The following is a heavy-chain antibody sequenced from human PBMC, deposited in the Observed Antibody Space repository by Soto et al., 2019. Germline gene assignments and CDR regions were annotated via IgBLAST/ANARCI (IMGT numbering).Heavy chain of an antibody. D-gene: IGHD3-10*01. CDR1: GFTFSSYW. J-gene: IGHJ6*02. Sequence: EVQLVESGGGLVQPGGSLRLSCAASGFTFSSYWMHWVRQAPGKGLVWVSRINSDVSSTSYADSVKGRFTISRDNAKNTLYLQMNSLRAEDTAVYYCAGSASYRYYGMDVWRQGTTVTVSS. CDR3: AGSASYRYYGMDV. V-gene: IGHV3-74*01. CDR2: INSDVSST.